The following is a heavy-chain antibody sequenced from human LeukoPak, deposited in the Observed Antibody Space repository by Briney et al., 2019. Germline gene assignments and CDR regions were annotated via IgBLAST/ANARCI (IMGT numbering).Heavy chain of an antibody. D-gene: IGHD1-14*01. Sequence: SETLSLTCTVSGGSISSYYWSWIRQPPGKGLEWIGYIYYSGSTNYNPSLKSRVTISVDTSKNQFSLKLSSVTAADTAVYYCARGAGGITDFQHWGQGTLVTVSS. CDR3: ARGAGGITDFQH. V-gene: IGHV4-59*08. CDR1: GGSISSYY. J-gene: IGHJ1*01. CDR2: IYYSGST.